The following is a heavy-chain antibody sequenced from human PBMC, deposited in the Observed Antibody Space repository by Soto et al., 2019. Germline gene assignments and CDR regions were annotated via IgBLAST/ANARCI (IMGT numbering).Heavy chain of an antibody. CDR2: INAGNGNT. CDR1: GYTFTSYA. V-gene: IGHV1-3*01. D-gene: IGHD4-17*01. J-gene: IGHJ4*02. Sequence: ASVKVSCKASGYTFTSYAMHWVRQAPGQRLEWMGWINAGNGNTKYSQKFQGRVTITRDTSASTAYMELSSLRSEDTAVYYCARGALYGDYFPIDYWGQGTLVTVSS. CDR3: ARGALYGDYFPIDY.